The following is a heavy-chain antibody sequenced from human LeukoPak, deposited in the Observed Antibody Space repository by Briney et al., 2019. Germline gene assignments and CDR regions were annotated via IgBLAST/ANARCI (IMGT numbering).Heavy chain of an antibody. V-gene: IGHV1-8*01. CDR3: ARDREYYDFWSGYVRGYYYYGMDV. Sequence: ASVKVSCKASGYTFTSYDINWVRQATGQGLEWMGWMNPNSGNTGYAQKFQGRVTMTRNTSISTAYMELSSLRSEDTAVYYCARDREYYDFWSGYVRGYYYYGMDVWGQGTTVTVSS. CDR2: MNPNSGNT. J-gene: IGHJ6*02. D-gene: IGHD3-3*01. CDR1: GYTFTSYD.